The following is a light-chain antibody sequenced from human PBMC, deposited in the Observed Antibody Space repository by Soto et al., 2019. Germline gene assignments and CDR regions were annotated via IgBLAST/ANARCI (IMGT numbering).Light chain of an antibody. CDR3: KQSYSILVT. J-gene: IGKJ4*01. V-gene: IGKV1-39*01. CDR2: AAS. Sequence: DIQMTQSPSSLSASVGDRVSITCRASQSISNYLNWFQQKPGKAPKLLIYAASSLQSGVPSRFNGSGSETDFTLTISSLQPEDFATYYCKQSYSILVTFGGGTTVEI. CDR1: QSISNY.